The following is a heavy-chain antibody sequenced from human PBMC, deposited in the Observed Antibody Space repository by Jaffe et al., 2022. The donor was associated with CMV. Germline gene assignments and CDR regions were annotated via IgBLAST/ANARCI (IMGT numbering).Heavy chain of an antibody. D-gene: IGHD3-3*01. Sequence: QVQLVQSGAEVKKPGASVNVSCTASGYTFADYYIHWVRQAPGQGLEWMGVINPSDGRTTYAQKFQGRVTMTRDTSTSTVHLELRSLRSEDTAVYYCARSTIEIFGEVLWPPLFWGQGTLVTVSS. CDR1: GYTFADYY. J-gene: IGHJ4*02. CDR2: INPSDGRT. CDR3: ARSTIEIFGEVLWPPLF. V-gene: IGHV1-46*01.